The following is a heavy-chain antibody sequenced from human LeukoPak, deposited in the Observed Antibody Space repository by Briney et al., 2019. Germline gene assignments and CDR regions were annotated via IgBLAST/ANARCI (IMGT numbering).Heavy chain of an antibody. CDR1: GFTFSSYA. CDR2: ISDSGSAI. J-gene: IGHJ4*02. CDR3: ATEERVVGAAFEY. D-gene: IGHD1-26*01. Sequence: GGSLRLSCAASGFTFSSYAMNWVRQAPGQGLEWISYISDSGSAIHYAGSVKGRFTISRDNAKNSLYLQMNSLRAEDTAVYYCATEERVVGAAFEYWGQGTLVTVSS. V-gene: IGHV3-48*03.